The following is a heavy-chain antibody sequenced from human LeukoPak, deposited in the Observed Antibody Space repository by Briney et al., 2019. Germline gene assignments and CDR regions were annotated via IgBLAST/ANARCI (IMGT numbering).Heavy chain of an antibody. CDR2: IIPIFGTA. V-gene: IGHV1-69*01. CDR1: GGTFSSYA. J-gene: IGHJ4*02. Sequence: ASVKVSCTASGGTFSSYAISWVRQAPGQGLEWMGGIIPIFGTANYAQKFQGRVTITADESTSTAYMELSSLRSEDTAVYYCAKSPSVVPAAGFDYWGQGTLVTVSS. D-gene: IGHD2-2*01. CDR3: AKSPSVVPAAGFDY.